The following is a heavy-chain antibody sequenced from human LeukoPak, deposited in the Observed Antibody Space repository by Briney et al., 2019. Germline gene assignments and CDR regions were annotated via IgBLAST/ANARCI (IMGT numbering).Heavy chain of an antibody. V-gene: IGHV3-23*01. CDR3: AKQWELVSVSAFDI. CDR1: GFTFSSYA. D-gene: IGHD1-26*01. Sequence: PGGSLRLSCAASGFTFSSYAMSWVRQAPGKGLEWVSAISSSGGSTYYADSVKGRFTISRDNSKNTLYLQMNSLRADDTAVYYCAKQWELVSVSAFDIWGQGTMVTVSS. J-gene: IGHJ3*02. CDR2: ISSSGGST.